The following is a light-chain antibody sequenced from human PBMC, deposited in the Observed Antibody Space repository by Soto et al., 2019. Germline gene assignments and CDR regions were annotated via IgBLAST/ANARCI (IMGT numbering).Light chain of an antibody. Sequence: EIVLTQSPGTLSLSPEERATLSCRASQRVSSSSLAWYQQKPGQAPRLLIYCASNRATGIPDRFSGSGSGTDFTLTISRLEPEDFAVYYCQQYGSSPPWTFGQGTKVEIK. CDR1: QRVSSSS. CDR3: QQYGSSPPWT. CDR2: CAS. V-gene: IGKV3-20*01. J-gene: IGKJ1*01.